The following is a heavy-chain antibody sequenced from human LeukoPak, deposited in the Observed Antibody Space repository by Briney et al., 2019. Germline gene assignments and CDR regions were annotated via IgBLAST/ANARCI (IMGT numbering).Heavy chain of an antibody. V-gene: IGHV4-30-4*02. CDR3: ASWSPYYYGSGSFSYYFDY. CDR2: IYFSGSR. D-gene: IGHD3-10*01. Sequence: SETLSLTCSVSGASIRSGDHHWSWLRQSPGKGLEWIGYIYFSGSRSSNPSLRSRLTISVDTSKNQFSLKLSSVTAADTAVYYCASWSPYYYGSGSFSYYFDYWGQGTLVTVSS. J-gene: IGHJ4*02. CDR1: GASIRSGDHH.